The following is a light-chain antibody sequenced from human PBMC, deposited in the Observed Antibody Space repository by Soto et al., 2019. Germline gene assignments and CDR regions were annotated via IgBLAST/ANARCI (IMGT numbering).Light chain of an antibody. CDR2: GAS. CDR1: QILLHSDGKTY. V-gene: IGKV2-29*01. J-gene: IGKJ5*01. CDR3: QQYGSSSWT. Sequence: DIVMTQPPLSLSVTPGQPASISCKSSQILLHSDGKTYLYWYLQKPGQAPRLLIYGASSRATGIPDRFSGSGSGTDFTLTISRLEPEDFAVYYCQQYGSSSWTFGQGTRLEIK.